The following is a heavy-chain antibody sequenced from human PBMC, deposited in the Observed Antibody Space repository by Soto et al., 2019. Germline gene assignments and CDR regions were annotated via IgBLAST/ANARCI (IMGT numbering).Heavy chain of an antibody. CDR2: INAGNGNT. CDR1: GYTFTSYA. V-gene: IGHV1-3*01. J-gene: IGHJ3*02. D-gene: IGHD6-13*01. CDR3: ARFFSGGLGGYSSSWYKAFDI. Sequence: GASVKVSCKASGYTFTSYAMHWVRQAPGQRLEWMGWINAGNGNTKYSQKFQGRVTITRDTSASTAYMELSSLRSEDTAVYYCARFFSGGLGGYSSSWYKAFDIWGQGTMVTVSS.